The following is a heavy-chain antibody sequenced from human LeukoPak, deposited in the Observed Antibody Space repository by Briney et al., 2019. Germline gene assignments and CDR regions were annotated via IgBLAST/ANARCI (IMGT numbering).Heavy chain of an antibody. CDR1: GSTLCSSP. CDR3: ARDRRRGVGRRYYGMDV. V-gene: IGHV3-30*04. J-gene: IGHJ6*02. CDR2: TSYDGSDT. Sequence: PGGSLRLSCAASGSTLCSSPVHWVRQAPGRGLEGVAVTSYDGSDTVYSDSVKGRLTISRDDPKNTLYLQMDSLREEDTAVYYCARDRRRGVGRRYYGMDVWGQGTTVTVTS. D-gene: IGHD3-16*01.